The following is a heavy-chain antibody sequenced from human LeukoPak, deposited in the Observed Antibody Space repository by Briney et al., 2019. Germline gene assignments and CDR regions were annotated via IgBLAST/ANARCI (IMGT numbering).Heavy chain of an antibody. Sequence: GGSLRLSCAASGFSVSSKYMGWVRQAPGKGLEWVTVIYSGGSTYYADSVKGRFTISRDNSKNTLYLQMNSLRAEDTAVYFCASGYCSSTSCYVHYYGMDVWGQGTTVTVSS. J-gene: IGHJ6*02. V-gene: IGHV3-53*01. CDR1: GFSVSSKY. D-gene: IGHD2-2*03. CDR3: ASGYCSSTSCYVHYYGMDV. CDR2: IYSGGST.